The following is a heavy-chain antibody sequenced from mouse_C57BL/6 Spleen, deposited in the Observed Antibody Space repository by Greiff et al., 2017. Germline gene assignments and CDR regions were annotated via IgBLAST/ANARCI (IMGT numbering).Heavy chain of an antibody. CDR1: GFTFSSYA. CDR3: ARDRLTGTGDYAMDY. CDR2: ISDGGSYT. D-gene: IGHD4-1*01. Sequence: EVKLVESGGGLVKPGGSLKLSCAASGFTFSSYAMSWVRQTPEKRLEWVATISDGGSYTYYPDNVKGRFTISRDNAKNNLYLQMSHLKSEDTAMYYCARDRLTGTGDYAMDYWGQGTSVTVSS. V-gene: IGHV5-4*01. J-gene: IGHJ4*01.